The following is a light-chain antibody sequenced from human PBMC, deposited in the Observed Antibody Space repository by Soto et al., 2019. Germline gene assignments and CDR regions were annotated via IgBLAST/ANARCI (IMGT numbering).Light chain of an antibody. CDR3: ALYLGGGITV. CDR2: STN. V-gene: IGLV8-61*01. Sequence: QAVVTQEPSISVSPGGTVTLTCGLTSGSVSITSYPSWFQQTPGQAPRTLIYSTNTRSSGASDRFSGSILGSKAALTITGAQAADESHYYCALYLGGGITVFGGGTKVTVL. J-gene: IGLJ3*02. CDR1: SGSVSITSY.